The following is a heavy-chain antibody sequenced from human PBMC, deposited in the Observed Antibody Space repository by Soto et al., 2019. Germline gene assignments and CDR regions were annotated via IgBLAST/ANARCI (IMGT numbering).Heavy chain of an antibody. CDR2: ISGSGGST. D-gene: IGHD3-10*01. CDR3: ANEGGDYGSGRYYSN. CDR1: GFTFSSYA. Sequence: EVQLLESGGGLVQPGGSLRLSCAASGFTFSSYAMSWVRQAPGKGPEWVSAISGSGGSTYYADSMKGRFTVSRDNSKNTSYLQTDSLRVEDTAVYYCANEGGDYGSGRYYSNWGQGTLVTVSS. V-gene: IGHV3-23*01. J-gene: IGHJ4*02.